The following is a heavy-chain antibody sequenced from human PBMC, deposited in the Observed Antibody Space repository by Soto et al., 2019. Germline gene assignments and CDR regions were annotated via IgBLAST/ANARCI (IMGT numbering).Heavy chain of an antibody. J-gene: IGHJ4*02. D-gene: IGHD1-26*01. CDR1: GFTFTTYG. CDR2: ILYDGSKT. CDR3: ASAFPVGAPYYFDY. V-gene: IGHV3-30*03. Sequence: QVQLVESGGSVVQPGRSLRLSCAASGFTFTTYGMHWVRQAPGRGLEWVALILYDGSKTYYADSVKGRFTIFRDNSKSTLYLQMSRLRVEDTAMYYWASAFPVGAPYYFDYWGQGTLVTVAS.